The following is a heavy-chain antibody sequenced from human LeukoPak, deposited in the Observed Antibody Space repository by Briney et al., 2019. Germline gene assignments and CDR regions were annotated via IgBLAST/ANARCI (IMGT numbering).Heavy chain of an antibody. D-gene: IGHD2-2*01. J-gene: IGHJ6*02. CDR3: ARSIVVPAAMLGYYYYYGMDV. CDR1: GFTVSSNY. CDR2: IYSGGST. V-gene: IGHV3-66*01. Sequence: GGSLRLSCAASGFTVSSNYMSWVRQAPGKGLEWVSVIYSGGSTYYADSVKGRFTISRDNSKNTLYLQMNSLRAEDTAVYYCARSIVVPAAMLGYYYYYGMDVWGQGTTVTVSS.